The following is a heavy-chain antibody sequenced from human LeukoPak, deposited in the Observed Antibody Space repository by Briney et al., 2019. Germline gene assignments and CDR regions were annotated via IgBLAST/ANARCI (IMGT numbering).Heavy chain of an antibody. Sequence: GESLKISCKGSGYSFTSYWIGWVRQMPGKGLEWMGIINPGYSDIRYSPSFQGKVTISADKSINTPYLQWSSLKASDNAICYCGRHDKGCGGYVTIDYWGQGTLVTVSS. CDR2: INPGYSDI. V-gene: IGHV5-51*01. D-gene: IGHD5-12*01. J-gene: IGHJ4*02. CDR1: GYSFTSYW. CDR3: GRHDKGCGGYVTIDY.